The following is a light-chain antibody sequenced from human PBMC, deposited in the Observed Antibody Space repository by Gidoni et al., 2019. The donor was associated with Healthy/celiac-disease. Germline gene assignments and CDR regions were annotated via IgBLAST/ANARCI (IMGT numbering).Light chain of an antibody. Sequence: QSALTQHASVSGSPGQSITISCTGTSSDVGGYNYVSWNQQHPGKAPKLMIYDVSNRPSGVSNRFSGSKSGNTASLTISGLQAEDEADYYCSSYTSSSPYVFGTGTKVTVL. CDR2: DVS. CDR1: SSDVGGYNY. J-gene: IGLJ1*01. V-gene: IGLV2-14*01. CDR3: SSYTSSSPYV.